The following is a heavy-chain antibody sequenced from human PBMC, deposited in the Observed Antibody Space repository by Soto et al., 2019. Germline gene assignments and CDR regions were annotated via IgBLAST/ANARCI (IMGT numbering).Heavy chain of an antibody. CDR3: AKDSYYYDSSGFSDFQH. CDR2: ISGSGLTT. Sequence: PGGSLRLSCAASGFTFSNFALSWVRQAPGKGLEWVSSISGSGLTTYYADSVKGRFTISRDNSKNTLHMQMNSLRVDDTAIYFCAKDSYYYDSSGFSDFQHWGQGTLVTVSS. J-gene: IGHJ1*01. D-gene: IGHD3-22*01. V-gene: IGHV3-23*01. CDR1: GFTFSNFA.